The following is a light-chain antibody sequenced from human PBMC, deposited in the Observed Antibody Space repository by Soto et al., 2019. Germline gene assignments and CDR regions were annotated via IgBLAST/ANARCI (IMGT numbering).Light chain of an antibody. CDR2: EGS. CDR1: SSDVGTYNL. V-gene: IGLV2-23*01. Sequence: QSVLTQPASVSGSPGQSITISCTGTSSDVGTYNLVSWYQQYPGKAPKLMIYEGSKRPSGVSNRFSGSKSGNTASLTSSGLQAEDEADYYCCSYAGSSTYVFGSGTKLTVL. J-gene: IGLJ1*01. CDR3: CSYAGSSTYV.